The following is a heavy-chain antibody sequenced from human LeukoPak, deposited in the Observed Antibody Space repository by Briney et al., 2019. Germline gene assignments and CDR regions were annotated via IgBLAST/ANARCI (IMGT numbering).Heavy chain of an antibody. D-gene: IGHD3-10*01. V-gene: IGHV4-59*01. Sequence: SETLSLTCTVSGGSISSYYWSWIRQPPGKGLEWIGYIYYSGSTNYNPSLKSRVTISVDTSKNQFYLKLSSVTAADTAVYYCARVGAMYXXXSEPXWFDPXGXXXLVTX. J-gene: IGHJ5*02. CDR3: ARVGAMYXXXSEPXWFDP. CDR1: GGSISSYY. CDR2: IYYSGST.